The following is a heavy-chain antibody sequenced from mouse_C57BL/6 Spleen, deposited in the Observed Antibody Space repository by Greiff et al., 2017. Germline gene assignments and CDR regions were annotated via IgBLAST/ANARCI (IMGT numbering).Heavy chain of an antibody. Sequence: EVKLVESGGGLVKPGGSLKLSCAASGFSFSSYAMSWVRQTPEKRLEWVATISDGGSYTYYPDNVKGRFTISRDKAKNNLYLQMSHLKSEDTAMYYCARETGNWYFDVWGTGTTVTVSS. V-gene: IGHV5-4*01. CDR2: ISDGGSYT. J-gene: IGHJ1*03. D-gene: IGHD2-14*01. CDR3: ARETGNWYFDV. CDR1: GFSFSSYA.